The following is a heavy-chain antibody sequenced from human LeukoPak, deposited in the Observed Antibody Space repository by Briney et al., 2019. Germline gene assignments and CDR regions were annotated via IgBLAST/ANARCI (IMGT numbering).Heavy chain of an antibody. J-gene: IGHJ4*02. V-gene: IGHV3-49*03. CDR2: IASKTYGGTA. Sequence: PGGSLRLSCTASGFTFGDYAMSWFRQAPGKGLEWVGFIASKTYGGTAEYAASVKGRFTISRDDSKSIAYLQMNSLKTEDTAVYFCSRDQTPYYWGQGTLVTVSS. CDR1: GFTFGDYA. CDR3: SRDQTPYY.